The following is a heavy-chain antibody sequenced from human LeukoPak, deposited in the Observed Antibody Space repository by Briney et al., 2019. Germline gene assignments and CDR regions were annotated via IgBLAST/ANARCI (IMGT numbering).Heavy chain of an antibody. D-gene: IGHD6-13*01. CDR1: GYTFSDYY. Sequence: ASVKVSCKASGYTFSDYYLHWVRQAPGQGLEWMGWINPNSGGTNFAQKFRGRVTMTRDTSITTAYMEPTRLKSDDTAVYYCARGGVRTAASSLGYSGQGTLVTVSS. CDR2: INPNSGGT. CDR3: ARGGVRTAASSLGY. J-gene: IGHJ4*01. V-gene: IGHV1-2*02.